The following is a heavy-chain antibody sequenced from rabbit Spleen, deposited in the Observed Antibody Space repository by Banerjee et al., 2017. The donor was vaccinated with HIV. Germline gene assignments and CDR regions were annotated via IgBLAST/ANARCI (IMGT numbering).Heavy chain of an antibody. CDR3: ARDTSSSFSSYGMDL. D-gene: IGHD1-1*01. V-gene: IGHV1S45*01. Sequence: QEHLEESGGGLVQPEGSLTLTCKASGFDFSSNAMCWVRQAPGKGLEWVVCIDTGSSGFTYFATWAKGRFTCSKTSSTTVTLQMTRLTAADTATYFCARDTSSSFSSYGMDLWGPGTLVTVS. J-gene: IGHJ6*01. CDR2: IDTGSSGFT. CDR1: GFDFSSNA.